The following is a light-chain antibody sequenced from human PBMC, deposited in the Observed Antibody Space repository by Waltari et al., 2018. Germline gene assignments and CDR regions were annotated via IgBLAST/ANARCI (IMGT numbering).Light chain of an antibody. J-gene: IGKJ3*01. Sequence: DIVLTQSPDSLGVSLGERATINCKSSQSILYRSNNKKYLSWHQQKPGQPPKLLIYWASTRESGVPDRFSGSGSGTDFTLTISSLQAEDVAVYYCQQYYSFPFTFGPGTKVDIK. CDR2: WAS. CDR1: QSILYRSNNKKY. CDR3: QQYYSFPFT. V-gene: IGKV4-1*01.